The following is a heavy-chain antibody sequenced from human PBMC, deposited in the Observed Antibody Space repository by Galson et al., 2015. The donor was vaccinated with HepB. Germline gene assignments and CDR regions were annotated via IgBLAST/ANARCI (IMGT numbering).Heavy chain of an antibody. Sequence: QSGAEVKKPGESLRISCKASGYTFSSYGISWVRQAPGQGLEGVGRISAYNDNSDFAQKLQGRVTVTTDISTSTAYMELRSLRSDDTAVYYCAREGGSYSFADYWGQGTLVTVSS. CDR3: AREGGSYSFADY. V-gene: IGHV1-18*01. CDR1: GYTFSSYG. CDR2: ISAYNDNS. D-gene: IGHD1-26*01. J-gene: IGHJ4*02.